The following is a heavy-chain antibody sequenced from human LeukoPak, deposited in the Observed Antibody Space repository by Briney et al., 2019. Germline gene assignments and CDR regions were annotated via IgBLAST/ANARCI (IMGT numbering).Heavy chain of an antibody. Sequence: ASVKVSCKVSGYTLTELSMHWVRQAPGRGLEWMGGFDPEDGETIYAQKFQGRVTMTEDTSTDTAYMELSSLRSEDTALYYCAKSRFLEWLGAFDIWGQGTMVTVSS. D-gene: IGHD3-3*01. CDR1: GYTLTELS. CDR3: AKSRFLEWLGAFDI. V-gene: IGHV1-24*01. CDR2: FDPEDGET. J-gene: IGHJ3*02.